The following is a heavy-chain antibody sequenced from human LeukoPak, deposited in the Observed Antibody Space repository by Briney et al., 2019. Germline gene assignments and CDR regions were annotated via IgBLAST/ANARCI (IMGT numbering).Heavy chain of an antibody. CDR1: GCSISSYY. CDR3: ARGTLGYCSSTNCHSDY. D-gene: IGHD2-2*01. V-gene: IGHV4-59*01. Sequence: SETLSLTCAASGCSISSYYWSWIRQPPGKGLEWIGYIYYSGSTNYNPSLKSRVTISVDSSKNQFSLKLNSVTAADTAVYYCARGTLGYCSSTNCHSDYWGQGTLVTVSS. J-gene: IGHJ4*02. CDR2: IYYSGST.